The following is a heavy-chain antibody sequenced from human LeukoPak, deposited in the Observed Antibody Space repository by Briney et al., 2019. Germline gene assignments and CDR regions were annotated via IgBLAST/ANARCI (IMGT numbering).Heavy chain of an antibody. V-gene: IGHV3-23*01. CDR2: IFGNGDTT. CDR1: GFSFSSYA. J-gene: IGHJ4*02. D-gene: IGHD3-9*01. CDR3: AKNHYDILAGYYFDY. Sequence: GGSLRLSCAASGFSFSSYAMNWVRQAPGKGLEWVSIIFGNGDTTYYVDSVKGRFTISRDNSKNTLYLQMNSLRAEDTAVYYCAKNHYDILAGYYFDYWGQGTLVTVSS.